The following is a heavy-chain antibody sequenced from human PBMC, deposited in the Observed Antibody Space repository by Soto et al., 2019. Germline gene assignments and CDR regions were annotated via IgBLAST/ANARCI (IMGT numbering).Heavy chain of an antibody. Sequence: QVQLVQSGAEVKKPGASVKVSCKASGYTFTSYGISWVRQAPGQGLEWMGWISAYNGNTNYAQKLQGRVTMTTDTSTSTADMELRSLRSDDTAVYYCAREQWFGELMGYFDLWGRGTLVTVSS. V-gene: IGHV1-18*01. CDR2: ISAYNGNT. D-gene: IGHD3-10*01. CDR3: AREQWFGELMGYFDL. J-gene: IGHJ2*01. CDR1: GYTFTSYG.